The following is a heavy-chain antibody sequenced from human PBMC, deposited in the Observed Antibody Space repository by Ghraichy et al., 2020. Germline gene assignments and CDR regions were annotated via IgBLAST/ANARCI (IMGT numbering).Heavy chain of an antibody. J-gene: IGHJ3*02. CDR2: INPNSGGT. V-gene: IGHV1-2*02. CDR1: GYTFTGYY. Sequence: ASVKVSCKASGYTFTGYYMHWVRQAPGQGLEWMGWINPNSGGTNYAQKFQGRVTMTRDTSISTAYMELSRLRSDDTAVYYCARTIFGTGTPSLAFDIWGQGTMVTVSS. CDR3: ARTIFGTGTPSLAFDI. D-gene: IGHD1-1*01.